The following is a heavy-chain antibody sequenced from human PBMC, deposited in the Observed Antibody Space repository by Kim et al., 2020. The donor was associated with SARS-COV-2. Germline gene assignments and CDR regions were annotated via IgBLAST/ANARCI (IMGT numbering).Heavy chain of an antibody. Sequence: GGSLRLSCAASGFTFSSYSMNWVRQAPGKGLEWVSYISSSSTIYYADSVKGRFTISRDNAKNSLYLQMNSLRAEDTAVYYCARDYGDYVFDYWGRGTLVTVSS. V-gene: IGHV3-48*04. CDR3: ARDYGDYVFDY. CDR2: ISSSSTI. J-gene: IGHJ4*02. D-gene: IGHD4-17*01. CDR1: GFTFSSYS.